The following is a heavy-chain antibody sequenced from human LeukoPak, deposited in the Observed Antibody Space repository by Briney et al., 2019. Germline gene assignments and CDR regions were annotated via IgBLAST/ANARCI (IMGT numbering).Heavy chain of an antibody. CDR3: ARAVAGSKWFDP. J-gene: IGHJ5*02. CDR2: INHSGST. Sequence: SETLSLTCAVYGGSFSGYYWSWIRQPPGKGLEWIGEINHSGSTNYNPSLKSRVTISVDTSKNQFSLKLSSVTAADTVVYYCARAVAGSKWFDPWGQGTLVTVSS. D-gene: IGHD6-19*01. V-gene: IGHV4-34*01. CDR1: GGSFSGYY.